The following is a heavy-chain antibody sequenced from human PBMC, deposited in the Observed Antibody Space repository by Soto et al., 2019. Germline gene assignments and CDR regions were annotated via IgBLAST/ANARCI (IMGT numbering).Heavy chain of an antibody. J-gene: IGHJ6*02. D-gene: IGHD1-7*01. CDR2: TRNKANSYTT. V-gene: IGHV3-72*01. CDR3: ARAARTTNHYYYVMDV. CDR1: GFTFSDHY. Sequence: EVQLVESGGGLVQPGGSLRLSCAASGFTFSDHYMDWVRQAPGRGLEWVGLTRNKANSYTTEYAASVKGRFTISRDDSKNSLYLQMNSLKTEDTAVYFCARAARTTNHYYYVMDVWGQGTTVSVSS.